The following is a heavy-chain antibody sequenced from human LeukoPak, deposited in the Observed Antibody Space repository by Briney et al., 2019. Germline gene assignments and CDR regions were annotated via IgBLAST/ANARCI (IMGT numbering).Heavy chain of an antibody. V-gene: IGHV7-4-1*02. J-gene: IGHJ4*02. CDR1: GYTFTSYA. CDR3: ARAYYDFWSGYSGFDY. CDR2: INTNTGNP. Sequence: ASVKVSCKASGYTFTSYAMNWVRQAPGQGLEWMGWINTNTGNPTYAQGFTGRFVFSLDTSVSTAYLQISSLKAEDSAVYYCARAYYDFWSGYSGFDYWGQGTLVTVSS. D-gene: IGHD3-3*01.